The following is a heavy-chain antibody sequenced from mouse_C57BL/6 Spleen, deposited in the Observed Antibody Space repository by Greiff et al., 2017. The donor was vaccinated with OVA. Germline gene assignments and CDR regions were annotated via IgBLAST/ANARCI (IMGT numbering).Heavy chain of an antibody. CDR3: ASPYYYGSRHWYFDV. V-gene: IGHV1-69*01. Sequence: QVQLQQPGAELVMPGASVKLSCKASGYTFTSYWMHWVKQRPGQGLEWIGEIDPSDSYTNYNQKFTGKSTLTVDKSSSTAYMQLSSLTSEDSAVYYCASPYYYGSRHWYFDVWGTGTTVTVSS. J-gene: IGHJ1*03. CDR1: GYTFTSYW. CDR2: IDPSDSYT. D-gene: IGHD1-1*01.